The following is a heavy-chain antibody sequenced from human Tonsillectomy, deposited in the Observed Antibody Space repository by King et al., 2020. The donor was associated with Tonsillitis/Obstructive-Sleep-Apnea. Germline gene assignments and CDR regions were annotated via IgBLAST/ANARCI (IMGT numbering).Heavy chain of an antibody. CDR1: GGSISSYY. V-gene: IGHV4-59*08. Sequence: QLQESGPGLVKPSETLSLTCTVSGGSISSYYWSWIRQPPGKGLEWIGYIYYSGSTNYNPSLKSRVTISVDTSKNQFSLKLSSVTAADTAVYYCARRAYSGYDLFDDAFDIWGQGTMVTVSS. CDR2: IYYSGST. J-gene: IGHJ3*02. CDR3: ARRAYSGYDLFDDAFDI. D-gene: IGHD5-12*01.